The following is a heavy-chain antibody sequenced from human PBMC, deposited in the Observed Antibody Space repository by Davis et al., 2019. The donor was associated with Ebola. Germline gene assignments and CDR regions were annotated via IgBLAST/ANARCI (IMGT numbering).Heavy chain of an antibody. CDR2: IYYSGST. Sequence: MPSETLSLTCTVSGGSISSSSYYWGWIRQPPGKGLEWIGSIYYSGSTYYNPSLKSRVTISVDTSKNQFSLKLSSVTAADTAVYYCARSITIFPFRLHGMDVWGQGTTVTVSS. V-gene: IGHV4-39*07. D-gene: IGHD3-9*01. CDR3: ARSITIFPFRLHGMDV. CDR1: GGSISSSSYY. J-gene: IGHJ6*02.